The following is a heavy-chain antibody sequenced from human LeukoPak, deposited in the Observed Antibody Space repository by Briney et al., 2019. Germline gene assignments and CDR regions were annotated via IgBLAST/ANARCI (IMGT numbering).Heavy chain of an antibody. D-gene: IGHD4-17*01. CDR2: ISGDGDST. J-gene: IGHJ4*02. V-gene: IGHV3-64*01. CDR3: ARSEQQDFGDYEFDY. Sequence: GGSLRLSCAASGFTFSTYAMHWVRQAPGKGLEYVSAISGDGDSTYYANSVKGRFTISRDNSKNTLYLQMGSLRAEDMAVYYCARSEQQDFGDYEFDYWGQGTLVTVSS. CDR1: GFTFSTYA.